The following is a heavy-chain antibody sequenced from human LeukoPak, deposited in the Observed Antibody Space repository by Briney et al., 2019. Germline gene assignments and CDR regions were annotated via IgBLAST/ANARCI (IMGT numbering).Heavy chain of an antibody. CDR2: INPSGGST. CDR1: GYTFTGYY. V-gene: IGHV1-46*01. J-gene: IGHJ3*02. D-gene: IGHD1-26*01. Sequence: ASVKVSCKTSGYTFTGYYMHWVRQATGQGLEWMGIINPSGGSTSYAQKFQGRVTMTRDTSTSTVYMELSSLRSEDTAVYYCARAEISGSYYEDDAFDIWGQGTMVTVSS. CDR3: ARAEISGSYYEDDAFDI.